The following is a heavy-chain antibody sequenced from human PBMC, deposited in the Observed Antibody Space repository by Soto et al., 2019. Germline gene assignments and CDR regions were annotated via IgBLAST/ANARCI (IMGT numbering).Heavy chain of an antibody. D-gene: IGHD6-13*01. CDR2: IYPADSDT. Sequence: GESLKISCKGSGYSFPSQWIGWVRQMPGKGLEWMGNIYPADSDTRYSPSFQGQVTISADKSIRTAYLQWSSLKASDTGIYYCARFSHSTASYYYYYGMDVWGQGTTVTVSS. V-gene: IGHV5-51*01. J-gene: IGHJ6*02. CDR1: GYSFPSQW. CDR3: ARFSHSTASYYYYYGMDV.